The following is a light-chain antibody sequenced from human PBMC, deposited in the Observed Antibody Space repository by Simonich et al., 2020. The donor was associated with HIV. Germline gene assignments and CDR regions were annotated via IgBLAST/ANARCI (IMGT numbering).Light chain of an antibody. CDR3: QQRSSWPLS. Sequence: EIVMTQSPATLSVSPGERATLSCSASQSVSSNFAWYQQKPGQAPRLLISSTSSRATGIPARFSGSGSGTDFTLTISSLEPEDFAVYYCQQRSSWPLSFGPGTKVDIK. CDR2: STS. J-gene: IGKJ3*01. CDR1: QSVSSN. V-gene: IGKV3-11*01.